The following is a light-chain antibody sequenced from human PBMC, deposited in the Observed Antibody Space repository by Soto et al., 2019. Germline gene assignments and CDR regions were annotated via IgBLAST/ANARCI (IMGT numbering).Light chain of an antibody. CDR1: QGIRKD. Sequence: AIQMTQSPSSLSASVGDRVTITCRASQGIRKDLGWYQQKPGKAPNLLIYGASRLGSGVPLRFSGSGSGTDFTLTISSLQPEDFATYYCLQHFDYPRTFGQGTKVEIK. CDR3: LQHFDYPRT. V-gene: IGKV1-6*02. J-gene: IGKJ1*01. CDR2: GAS.